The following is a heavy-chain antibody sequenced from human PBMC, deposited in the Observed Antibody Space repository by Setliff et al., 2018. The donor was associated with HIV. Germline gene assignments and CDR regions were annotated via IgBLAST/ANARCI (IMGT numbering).Heavy chain of an antibody. Sequence: PSETLSLTCTVSGGSSSSRSYYWGWIRQPPGKGLEWIGSIYSSGSTYYNPSLKSRVTISVDTSKKQFSLRLSSVTAADTAVYYCARDGQHDRSSWYVTHQYFKHWGQGTLVTVSS. J-gene: IGHJ1*01. V-gene: IGHV4-39*07. CDR2: IYSSGST. CDR1: GGSSSSRSYY. CDR3: ARDGQHDRSSWYVTHQYFKH. D-gene: IGHD6-13*01.